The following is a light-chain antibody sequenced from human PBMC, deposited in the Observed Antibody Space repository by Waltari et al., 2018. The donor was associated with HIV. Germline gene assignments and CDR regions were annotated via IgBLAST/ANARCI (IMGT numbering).Light chain of an antibody. CDR3: QQYETYYT. CDR2: QAS. J-gene: IGKJ2*01. Sequence: DIRLTQTPSTLSAAVRDTVTITCRASQNIGTSLAWYQPKPGKAPTLLIYQASTLQNGVSSRFSGSGSGTEFTLTITSLQRDDFASYFCQQYETYYTFGQGSRLE. V-gene: IGKV1-5*03. CDR1: QNIGTS.